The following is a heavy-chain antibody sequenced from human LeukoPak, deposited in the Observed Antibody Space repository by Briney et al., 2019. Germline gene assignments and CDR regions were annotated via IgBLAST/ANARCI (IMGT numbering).Heavy chain of an antibody. D-gene: IGHD6-13*01. J-gene: IGHJ4*02. Sequence: ASVKVSCKASGYTFTSYGISWVRQAPGQGLEWMGWISGYNGNTNYAQKLQGRVTMTTDTSTSTAYMELRSLRSDDTAVYYCARDLEAGFIVWQGSLFDYWGQGTLVTVSS. V-gene: IGHV1-18*01. CDR2: ISGYNGNT. CDR1: GYTFTSYG. CDR3: ARDLEAGFIVWQGSLFDY.